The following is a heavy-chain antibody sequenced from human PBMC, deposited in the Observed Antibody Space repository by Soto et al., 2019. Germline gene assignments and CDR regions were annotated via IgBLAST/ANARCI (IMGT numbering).Heavy chain of an antibody. Sequence: QVQLVESGGGVVQPGRSLRLSCAASGFTFSSYGMHWVRQAPGKGLEWVAVIWYDGSNKYYADSVKGRFTISRDNSKNTLYLLMNSLRAEDTAVYYCARDRARYGSGSYYAYWGQGTLVTVSS. V-gene: IGHV3-33*01. CDR2: IWYDGSNK. CDR3: ARDRARYGSGSYYAY. J-gene: IGHJ4*02. CDR1: GFTFSSYG. D-gene: IGHD3-10*01.